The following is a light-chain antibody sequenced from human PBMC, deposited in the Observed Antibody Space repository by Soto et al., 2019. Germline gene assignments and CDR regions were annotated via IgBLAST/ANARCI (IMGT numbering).Light chain of an antibody. CDR2: KAS. J-gene: IGKJ5*01. CDR3: QQYNSYLIT. Sequence: DIQMTQSPSSLSASIGDRVTITCLASHSISAHLNWYQQKPGKAPKLLIYKASSLESGVPSRFSGSGSGTEFTLTISSLQPDDFATYYCQQYNSYLITFGQGTRLEIK. V-gene: IGKV1-5*03. CDR1: HSISAH.